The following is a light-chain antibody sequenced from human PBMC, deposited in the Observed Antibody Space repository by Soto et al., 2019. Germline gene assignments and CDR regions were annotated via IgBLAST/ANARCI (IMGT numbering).Light chain of an antibody. Sequence: EIVLTQSPGTLSLSPGERATLSCRASQSVSDNYLAWYQRKPGQAPTLLIYGASSRASGIPDRFSGSGSGTDFTLTISRLEPEDFAVYYCRQYGFSLRTFGQGSKVEV. V-gene: IGKV3-20*01. CDR2: GAS. CDR1: QSVSDNY. CDR3: RQYGFSLRT. J-gene: IGKJ1*01.